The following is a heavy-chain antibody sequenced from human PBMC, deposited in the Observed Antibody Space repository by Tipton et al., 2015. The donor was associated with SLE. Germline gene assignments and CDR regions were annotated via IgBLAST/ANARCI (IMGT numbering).Heavy chain of an antibody. Sequence: TLSLTCTVSGGSIRSSNYYWGWIRQPPGKGLEWIGSVFYSGYTFYNPSLKSRVTISGETSKNQFSLRVSSVTAADTAVYYCARGNYASESYYRLYMDVWGKGTTVTVSS. D-gene: IGHD3-10*01. CDR3: ARGNYASESYYRLYMDV. CDR2: VFYSGYT. V-gene: IGHV4-39*07. J-gene: IGHJ6*03. CDR1: GGSIRSSNYY.